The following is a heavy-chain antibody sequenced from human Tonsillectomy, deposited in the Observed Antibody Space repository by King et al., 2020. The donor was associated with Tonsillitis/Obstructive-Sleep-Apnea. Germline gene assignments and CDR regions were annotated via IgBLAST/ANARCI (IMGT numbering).Heavy chain of an antibody. J-gene: IGHJ6*04. Sequence: VQLVESGGGVVQPGRSLRLSCAASGFTFSSYAMHWVRPAPGKGLEWVAVISYDGSNKYYADSVKGRFTISRENSKNTLYLQMNSLRAEDTAVYYCARGGYYDFWSGYPDVWGKGTTVTVSS. CDR3: ARGGYYDFWSGYPDV. V-gene: IGHV3-30*01. CDR2: ISYDGSNK. CDR1: GFTFSSYA. D-gene: IGHD3-3*01.